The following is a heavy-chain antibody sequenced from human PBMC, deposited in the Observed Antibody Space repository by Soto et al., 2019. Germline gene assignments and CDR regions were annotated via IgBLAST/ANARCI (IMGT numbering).Heavy chain of an antibody. V-gene: IGHV3-33*01. D-gene: IGHD2-2*01. J-gene: IGHJ6*02. CDR1: GFTFRRSG. Sequence: QMQLVEAGGGGVQPGRSLRLSCAASGFTFRRSGIHWVRQAPGKGLEWVALIWFDGSKKYYVDSVKGRFAVSRANSKNTLYLQMNSLRDEETAVYYLAGDRLVPYGYGRDVWGQGTTVTVSS. CDR3: AGDRLVPYGYGRDV. CDR2: IWFDGSKK.